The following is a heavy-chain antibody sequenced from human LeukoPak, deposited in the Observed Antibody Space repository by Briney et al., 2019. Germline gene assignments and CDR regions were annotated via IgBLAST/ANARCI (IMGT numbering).Heavy chain of an antibody. J-gene: IGHJ3*02. CDR1: GYTFIGYY. V-gene: IGHV1-2*02. CDR2: INPNSGDT. CDR3: AREGDQSLAFDI. Sequence: ASVKVSCKASGYTFIGYYMHWVRQAPGHGLEWMGWINPNSGDTDYAQKFQGRVTMTRDTSISTAYMELSRLRSDDTAVYYCAREGDQSLAFDIWGQGTMVTVSS. D-gene: IGHD3-16*01.